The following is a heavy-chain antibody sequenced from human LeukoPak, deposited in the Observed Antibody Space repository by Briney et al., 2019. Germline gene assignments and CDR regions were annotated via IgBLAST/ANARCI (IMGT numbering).Heavy chain of an antibody. CDR3: AREKGRAFDM. CDR1: GFTITNYA. CDR2: INAGNANT. V-gene: IGHV1-3*03. J-gene: IGHJ3*02. Sequence: ASVKVSCKASGFTITNYAIHWVRQAPGQRPEWMGWINAGNANTKYSQELQGRVTITRDTFASTAYMDLSSLRSEDMAVYYCAREKGRAFDMWGQGTMVTVSS.